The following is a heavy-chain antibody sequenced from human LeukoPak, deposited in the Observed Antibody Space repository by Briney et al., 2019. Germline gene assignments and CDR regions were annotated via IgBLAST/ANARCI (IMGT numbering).Heavy chain of an antibody. CDR3: TRDKEWELLPLDY. CDR2: IRSKAYGGTT. Sequence: GGSLRLSCAASGFTFGDYGMSWFRQAPGKGLEGVGFIRSKAYGGTTEYAASVKGRFTISRDDSKSIAYLQMNGLKTEDTAVYYCTRDKEWELLPLDYWGQGTLVTVSS. V-gene: IGHV3-49*03. D-gene: IGHD1-26*01. CDR1: GFTFGDYG. J-gene: IGHJ4*02.